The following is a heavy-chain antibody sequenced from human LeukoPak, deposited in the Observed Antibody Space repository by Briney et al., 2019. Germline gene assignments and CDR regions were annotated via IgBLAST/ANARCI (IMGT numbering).Heavy chain of an antibody. V-gene: IGHV3-23*01. CDR1: GFTFSDYY. D-gene: IGHD1/OR15-1a*01. Sequence: PGGSLRLSCAASGFTFSDYYMSWIRQAPGKGLEWVSAISGSGGSTYYADSVKGRFTISRDNSKNTLYLQMNSLRAEDTAVYYCAKVAPQQSYYFDYWGQGTLVTVSS. J-gene: IGHJ4*02. CDR2: ISGSGGST. CDR3: AKVAPQQSYYFDY.